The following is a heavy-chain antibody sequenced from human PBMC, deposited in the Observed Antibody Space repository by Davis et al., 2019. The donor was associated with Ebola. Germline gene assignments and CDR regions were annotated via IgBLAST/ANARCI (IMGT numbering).Heavy chain of an antibody. CDR2: ISYDGSNK. J-gene: IGHJ4*01. V-gene: IGHV3-30*18. Sequence: GGSLRLSCAASGFTFSSYGMHWVRQAPGKGLEWVAVISYDGSNKYYADSVKGRLTISRDNSKNTLYLQVNSLRPEDTAVYYCAKDRHPLANNKIYYFDYWGPGTLVTVSS. CDR3: AKDRHPLANNKIYYFDY. CDR1: GFTFSSYG. D-gene: IGHD2/OR15-2a*01.